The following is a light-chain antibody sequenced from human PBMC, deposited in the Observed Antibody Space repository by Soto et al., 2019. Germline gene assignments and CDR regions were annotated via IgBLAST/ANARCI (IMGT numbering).Light chain of an antibody. CDR1: QSISTY. CDR3: QQSFSNPPT. J-gene: IGKJ2*01. V-gene: IGKV1-39*01. CDR2: AAS. Sequence: DIQMTQSPSSLSASVGARVTITCRANQSISTYLNWYQQKPGKAPNLLIYAASSFQSGVPSRFSGSGSGTDFTLTISSLQAEDSATYYCQQSFSNPPTFGQGTKLEIK.